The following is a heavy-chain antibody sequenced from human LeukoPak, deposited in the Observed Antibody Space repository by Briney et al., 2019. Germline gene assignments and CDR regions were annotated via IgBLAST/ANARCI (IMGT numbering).Heavy chain of an antibody. CDR2: IKQDGSEK. J-gene: IGHJ4*02. Sequence: PGGSLRLSCVASGFTFSSNWMSWVRQAPGKGLEWVANIKQDGSEKYYVDSVKGRFTISRDNAKNSLYLQMNSLRAEDTAVYYCARAPGYRGFLDYWGQGTLVTVSS. CDR3: ARAPGYRGFLDY. V-gene: IGHV3-7*01. CDR1: GFTFSSNW. D-gene: IGHD6-13*01.